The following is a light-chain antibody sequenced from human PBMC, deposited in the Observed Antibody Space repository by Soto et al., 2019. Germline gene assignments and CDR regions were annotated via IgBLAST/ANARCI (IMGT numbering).Light chain of an antibody. V-gene: IGKV3-11*01. CDR1: QSVSSY. CDR3: QQRSNWPPGWT. Sequence: EIVLTQSPATLSLSPGERATLSFRASQSVSSYLAWYQQKPGQAPRLLIYDASNRATGIPARFSGSGSGTDFTLTISSLEPEDFAVYYCQQRSNWPPGWTFGQGTKVDIK. J-gene: IGKJ1*01. CDR2: DAS.